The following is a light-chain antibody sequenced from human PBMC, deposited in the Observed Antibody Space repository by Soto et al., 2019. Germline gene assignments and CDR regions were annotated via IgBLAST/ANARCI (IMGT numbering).Light chain of an antibody. J-gene: IGLJ3*02. CDR2: LENSGGY. CDR1: SGHSGYI. Sequence: QTVVTQSSSASASLGSSVKLTCTLSSGHSGYIIAWHQQQPGKAPRYLMKLENSGGYKKGSGVPDRFSGSSSGADRYLIISNLQSEDEADYYCETWDSNTRVFGGGTKLTVL. CDR3: ETWDSNTRV. V-gene: IGLV4-60*03.